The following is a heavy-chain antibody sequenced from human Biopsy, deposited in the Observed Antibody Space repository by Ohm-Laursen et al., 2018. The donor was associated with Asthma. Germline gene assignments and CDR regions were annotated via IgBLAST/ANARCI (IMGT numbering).Heavy chain of an antibody. CDR1: GYSLTDLS. Sequence: ASVKVSCKISGYSLTDLSMHWVRQAPGQGLEWMGGHGHEEGGTVNARRFQGRDTMTEDTSTDTAYMELSSLSSDDTAVYYCASDFPKDYVRYNFQFWGQGTLVTVSS. V-gene: IGHV1-24*01. CDR2: HGHEEGGT. J-gene: IGHJ4*02. CDR3: ASDFPKDYVRYNFQF. D-gene: IGHD4-17*01.